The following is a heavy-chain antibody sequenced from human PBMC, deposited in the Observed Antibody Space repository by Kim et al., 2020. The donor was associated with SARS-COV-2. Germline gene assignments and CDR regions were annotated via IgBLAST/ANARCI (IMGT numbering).Heavy chain of an antibody. Sequence: GGSLRLSCSASGLTLNNHIIHWVRQAPGKGLEWVAAMSYDGSKYYADSVKGRFTISRDASETTQFLQLSSLRPDDTALYYCAREGGTSGRCGYFDNWGQGTLVTVSS. CDR2: MSYDGSK. CDR1: GLTLNNHI. J-gene: IGHJ4*02. V-gene: IGHV3-30*04. D-gene: IGHD2-21*01. CDR3: AREGGTSGRCGYFDN.